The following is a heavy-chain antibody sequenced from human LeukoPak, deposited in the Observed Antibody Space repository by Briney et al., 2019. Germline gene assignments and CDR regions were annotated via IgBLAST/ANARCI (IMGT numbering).Heavy chain of an antibody. D-gene: IGHD6-25*01. CDR1: NGSFGYQF. CDR3: ASYLAADPDTFDI. CDR2: VSSSGSA. V-gene: IGHV4-59*08. Sequence: SSETLSLTCTVSNGSFGYQFWSWIRHPPGKGLEWIGSVSSSGSAHYPPSLRGRVTISVDTSKNQFSLKLSSVTAADTAVYYCASYLAADPDTFDIWGLGTLVAVSS. J-gene: IGHJ3*02.